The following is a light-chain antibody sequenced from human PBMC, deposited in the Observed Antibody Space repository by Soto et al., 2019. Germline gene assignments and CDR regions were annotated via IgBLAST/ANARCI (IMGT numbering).Light chain of an antibody. CDR1: SSDVGGFNY. CDR2: DVS. Sequence: QSALTQPASVSGSPGQSITISCTGTSSDVGGFNYVSWYQQHPVKAPKLIIYDVSNRPSGVSNRFSGSKSGNTASLTISGLQAEDEADYYCSSYTSTNTVLFGGGTQLTVL. CDR3: SSYTSTNTVL. V-gene: IGLV2-14*01. J-gene: IGLJ3*02.